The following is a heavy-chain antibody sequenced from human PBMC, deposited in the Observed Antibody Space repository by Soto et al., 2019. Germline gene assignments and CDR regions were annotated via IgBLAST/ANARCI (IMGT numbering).Heavy chain of an antibody. CDR1: GGSISSYY. CDR2: IYYSGST. D-gene: IGHD3-10*01. J-gene: IGHJ5*02. CDR3: ARGLDYGSGSTYNWFEP. V-gene: IGHV4-59*01. Sequence: PSETLSLTCTVSGGSISSYYWSWIRQPPGKGLECIGYIYYSGSTNYNPSLKSRVTISVDTSKNQFSLKLSSVTAADTAVYYCARGLDYGSGSTYNWFEPWGQGTLVTVSS.